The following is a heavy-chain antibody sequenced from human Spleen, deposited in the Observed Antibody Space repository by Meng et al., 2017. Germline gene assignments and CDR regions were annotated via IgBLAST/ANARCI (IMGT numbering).Heavy chain of an antibody. CDR1: GFTFSSYA. D-gene: IGHD3-22*01. CDR3: AKGPLYYYDSSGYYYETTWDY. Sequence: GESLKISCAASGFTFSSYAMHWVRQAPGKGLEWVAVISYDGSNKYYADSVKGRFTISRDNSKNTLYLQMNSLTAEDTAVYYCAKGPLYYYDSSGYYYETTWDYWGQGTLVTVSS. V-gene: IGHV3-30*04. CDR2: ISYDGSNK. J-gene: IGHJ4*02.